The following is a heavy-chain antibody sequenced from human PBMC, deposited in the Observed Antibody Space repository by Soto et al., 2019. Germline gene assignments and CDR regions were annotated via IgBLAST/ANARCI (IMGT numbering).Heavy chain of an antibody. V-gene: IGHV4-34*01. CDR1: GGSFSGYY. Sequence: QVQLQQWGAGLLKPSETLSLTCAVYGGSFSGYYWSWIRQPPGKGLEWIGEINHSGSTNYNPSLKSRVTISVDTSKNQFSLKLSSVTAAETAVYYCARGLRSSAFDIWGQGTMVTVSS. CDR2: INHSGST. CDR3: ARGLRSSAFDI. J-gene: IGHJ3*02. D-gene: IGHD6-19*01.